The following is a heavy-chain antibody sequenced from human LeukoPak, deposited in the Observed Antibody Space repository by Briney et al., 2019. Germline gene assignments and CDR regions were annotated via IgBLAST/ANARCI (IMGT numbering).Heavy chain of an antibody. CDR2: INHSGST. V-gene: IGHV4-34*01. CDR3: ARFRGNDYWGGYYTNWFDP. Sequence: SETLSLTCVVYGGSFSGYYWSWIRQPPGKGLEWIGEINHSGSTNYNPSVKSRVTMSVDTSKNQFSLRLSSVTAADTAVCYCARFRGNDYWGGYYTNWFDPWGQGTPVTVSS. CDR1: GGSFSGYY. J-gene: IGHJ5*02. D-gene: IGHD3-3*01.